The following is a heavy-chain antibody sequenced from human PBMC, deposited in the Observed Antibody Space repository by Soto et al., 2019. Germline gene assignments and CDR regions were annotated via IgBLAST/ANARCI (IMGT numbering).Heavy chain of an antibody. CDR1: GFTVSSNY. CDR2: IYSGGST. J-gene: IGHJ6*03. Sequence: GGSLRLSCAASGFTVSSNYMSWVRQAPGKGLEWVSVIYSGGSTYYADSVKGRFTISRHNSKNTLYLQMNSLRAEDTAVYYCARAYCSSTSCLDYYYYYYMDVWGKGTTVTVSS. V-gene: IGHV3-53*04. CDR3: ARAYCSSTSCLDYYYYYYMDV. D-gene: IGHD2-2*01.